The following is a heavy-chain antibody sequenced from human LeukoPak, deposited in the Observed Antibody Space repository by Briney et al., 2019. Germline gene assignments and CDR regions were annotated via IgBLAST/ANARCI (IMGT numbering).Heavy chain of an antibody. Sequence: GGSLRLSCAASGFIVSNNHINWIRQAPGKGLEWVSIIYSGDTTYYSDSVKGRFILSSDNSKNMLYLQMNSLRVEDTAVYYCARDGKDYYGSGSYYNREYYYYYMDVWGKGTTVTISS. CDR1: GFIVSNNH. V-gene: IGHV3-66*01. CDR3: ARDGKDYYGSGSYYNREYYYYYMDV. J-gene: IGHJ6*03. CDR2: IYSGDTT. D-gene: IGHD3-10*01.